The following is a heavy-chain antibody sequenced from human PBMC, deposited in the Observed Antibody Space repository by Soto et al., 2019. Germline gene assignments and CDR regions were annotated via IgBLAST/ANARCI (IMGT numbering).Heavy chain of an antibody. D-gene: IGHD4-17*01. V-gene: IGHV3-15*01. CDR1: GFTFINAW. CDR2: IKSKTDGGTT. CDR3: TADTVTTTPFDY. J-gene: IGHJ4*02. Sequence: GGSLRLSCAASGFTFINAWMSWVRQAPGKGLEWVGRIKSKTDGGTTDYAAPVKGRFTISRDDSKNTLYLQMNSLKTEDTAVYYCTADTVTTTPFDYWGQGTLVTVSS.